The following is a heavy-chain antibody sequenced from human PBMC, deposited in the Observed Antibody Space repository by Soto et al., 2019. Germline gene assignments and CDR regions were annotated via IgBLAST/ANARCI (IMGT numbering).Heavy chain of an antibody. CDR3: ARRGFFSIFGAVDSRLDY. D-gene: IGHD3-3*01. CDR1: GFTFSSYG. J-gene: IGHJ4*02. V-gene: IGHV3-30*03. CDR2: ISYDGSNK. Sequence: GSLRLSCAASGFTFSSYGMHWVRQAPGKGLEWVAVISYDGSNKYYADSVKGRFTISRDNSKNTLYLQMNSLRAEDTAVYYCARRGFFSIFGAVDSRLDYWGKGTLVTVSS.